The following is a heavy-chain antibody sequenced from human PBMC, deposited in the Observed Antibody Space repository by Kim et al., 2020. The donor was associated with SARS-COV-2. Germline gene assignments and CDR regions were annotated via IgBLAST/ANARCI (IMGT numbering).Heavy chain of an antibody. V-gene: IGHV3-7*03. CDR1: GFTFSRYG. Sequence: GGSLRLSCVASGFTFSRYGMSWVRQAPGKGLEWVAIIKTDGSDKYYVDSVKGRFTVSRDNAKNSLFLQMNSLRAEDTAKYYCANGVKAAGYWGQGTVVTVSS. D-gene: IGHD2-21*01. J-gene: IGHJ4*02. CDR3: ANGVKAAGY. CDR2: IKTDGSDK.